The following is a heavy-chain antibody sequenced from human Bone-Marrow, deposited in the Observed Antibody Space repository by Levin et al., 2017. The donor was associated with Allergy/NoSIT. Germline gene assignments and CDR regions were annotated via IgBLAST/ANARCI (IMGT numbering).Heavy chain of an antibody. V-gene: IGHV3-23*01. CDR1: GFTFSSSA. CDR3: AKDLGSADSGSNYQVPDC. J-gene: IGHJ4*02. Sequence: PAGSLRLSCAASGFTFSSSAVSWVRQAPGKGLEWVSAISGSGDRTYYVDSVKGRFTISRDNSRNTLYLQMNSLRAEDTAVYFCAKDLGSADSGSNYQVPDCWGQGTLVAVAA. D-gene: IGHD3-10*01. CDR2: ISGSGDRT.